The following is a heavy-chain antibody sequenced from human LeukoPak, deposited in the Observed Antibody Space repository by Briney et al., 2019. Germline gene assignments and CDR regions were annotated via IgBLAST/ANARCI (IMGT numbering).Heavy chain of an antibody. CDR2: IRHDGANK. J-gene: IGHJ4*02. CDR1: AFTFFTYG. D-gene: IGHD3-10*01. Sequence: GGSLRRYCAASAFTFFTYGRHWVRQVPGKGPEWLAFIRHDGANKDYTDPVKGRFTSSRDNSKNTVYLQMSSLRAEDTAVYYCAKDSGYYGSGSLLDYWGQGTRVTVSS. V-gene: IGHV3-30*02. CDR3: AKDSGYYGSGSLLDY.